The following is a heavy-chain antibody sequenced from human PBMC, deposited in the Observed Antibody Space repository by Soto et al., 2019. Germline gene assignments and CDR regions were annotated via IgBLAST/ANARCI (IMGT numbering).Heavy chain of an antibody. J-gene: IGHJ3*02. CDR3: AITTGIDDSSGYYYVPYAFDI. D-gene: IGHD3-22*01. V-gene: IGHV5-10-1*01. CDR1: GYGFTSYW. CDR2: IDPSDSYT. Sequence: GESLKISCKGSGYGFTSYWISWVRQMPGKGLEWMGRIDPSDSYTNYSPSFQGHVTISADKSISTAYLQWSSLKASDTAMYYCAITTGIDDSSGYYYVPYAFDIWGQGTMVTVSS.